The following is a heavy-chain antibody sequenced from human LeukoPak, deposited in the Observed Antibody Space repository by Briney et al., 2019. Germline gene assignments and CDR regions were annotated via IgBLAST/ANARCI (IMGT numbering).Heavy chain of an antibody. V-gene: IGHV1-69*05. CDR2: IIPIFGTA. Sequence: SVKVSCKASGGSFSSYAISWVRQAPGQGLEWMGGIIPIFGTANYAQKFQGRVTITTDESTSTAYMELSSLRSEDTAVYYCARSLYYYDSSGYYLYYFDYWGQGTLVTVSS. CDR3: ARSLYYYDSSGYYLYYFDY. J-gene: IGHJ4*02. D-gene: IGHD3-22*01. CDR1: GGSFSSYA.